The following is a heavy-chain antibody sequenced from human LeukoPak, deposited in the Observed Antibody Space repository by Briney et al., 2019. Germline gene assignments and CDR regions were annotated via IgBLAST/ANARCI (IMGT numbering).Heavy chain of an antibody. CDR2: INWNGGST. D-gene: IGHD4-17*01. CDR3: ARSSDPPDYGDYSGY. J-gene: IGHJ4*02. CDR1: GFTFDDYG. Sequence: GGSLRLSCAASGFTFDDYGMSWVRQAPGKGLEWVSGINWNGGSTGYADSVKGRFTTSRDNAKNSLYLQMNSLRAEDTALYYCARSSDPPDYGDYSGYWGQGTLVTVSS. V-gene: IGHV3-20*04.